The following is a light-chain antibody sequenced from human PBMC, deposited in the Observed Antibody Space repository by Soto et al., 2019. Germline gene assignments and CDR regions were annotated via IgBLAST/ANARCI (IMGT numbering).Light chain of an antibody. CDR3: SSYTSSNTWV. V-gene: IGLV2-14*01. Sequence: QSALTQPASVSGCPGQSITISCTGTSSDVGGYSYVSWYQQHPGKAPKVMIYEVSNRPSGVSNRFSGSKSGNTASLTISGLQAEDEADYYCSSYTSSNTWVFGGGTKLTVL. J-gene: IGLJ3*02. CDR2: EVS. CDR1: SSDVGGYSY.